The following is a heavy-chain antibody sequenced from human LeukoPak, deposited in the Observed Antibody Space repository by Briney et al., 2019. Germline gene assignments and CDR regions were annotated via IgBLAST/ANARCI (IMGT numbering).Heavy chain of an antibody. Sequence: ASVKVSCKASGYTFTGYYMHWVRQAPGQGLEWMGWINPNSGGTNYAQKFQGRVTMTRGTSISTAYMELSRLRSDDTAVYYCARDQVAAAGTVGYWGQGTLVTVSS. CDR3: ARDQVAAAGTVGY. D-gene: IGHD6-13*01. J-gene: IGHJ4*02. CDR2: INPNSGGT. V-gene: IGHV1-2*02. CDR1: GYTFTGYY.